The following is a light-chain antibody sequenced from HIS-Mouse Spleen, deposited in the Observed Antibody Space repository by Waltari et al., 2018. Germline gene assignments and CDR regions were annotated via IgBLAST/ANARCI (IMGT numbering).Light chain of an antibody. Sequence: EIVMTQSSATLSVSPGVRATLSCRASQSVSSNLAWYQQKPGQAPRLLIYGASTRATGIPARFSGSGSGTEFTLTISSMQSEDFAVYYCQQYNNWPSWTFGQGTKVEIK. J-gene: IGKJ1*01. V-gene: IGKV3-15*01. CDR3: QQYNNWPSWT. CDR2: GAS. CDR1: QSVSSN.